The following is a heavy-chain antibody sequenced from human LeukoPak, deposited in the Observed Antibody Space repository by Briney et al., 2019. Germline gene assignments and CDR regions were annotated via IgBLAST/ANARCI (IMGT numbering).Heavy chain of an antibody. J-gene: IGHJ3*02. CDR2: INSDGSST. D-gene: IGHD1-26*01. Sequence: GGSLRLSCAASGFTFSSYWMHWVRQAPGKGLVWVSRINSDGSSTSYADSVKGRFTISRDNAKNTLYLQMNSLRAEDTAVYYCARGMEWELADDAFDIWGQGTMVTVSS. V-gene: IGHV3-74*01. CDR1: GFTFSSYW. CDR3: ARGMEWELADDAFDI.